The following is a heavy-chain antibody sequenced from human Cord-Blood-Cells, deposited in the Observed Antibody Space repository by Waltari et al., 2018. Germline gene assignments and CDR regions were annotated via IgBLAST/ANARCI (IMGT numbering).Heavy chain of an antibody. J-gene: IGHJ4*02. Sequence: EVQLVQSGAEVKKPGESLKISCKGSGYSFTSYGIGWVRQMPGKGLRWMGIIYPGDSDTRYSPSFQGQVTISADKSISTAYLQWSSLKASDTAMYYCARHMRDFWSGYYTDYWGQGTLVTVSS. CDR1: GYSFTSYG. CDR2: IYPGDSDT. CDR3: ARHMRDFWSGYYTDY. D-gene: IGHD3-3*01. V-gene: IGHV5-51*01.